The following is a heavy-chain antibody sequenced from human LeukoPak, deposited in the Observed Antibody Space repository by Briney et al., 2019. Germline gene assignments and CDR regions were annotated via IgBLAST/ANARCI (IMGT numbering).Heavy chain of an antibody. Sequence: SETLSLTCTVSGGSISSSSYYWGWIRQPPGKGLEWIGSIYYSGSTYYNPSLKSRVTISVDTSKNQFSLKLSSVTAADTAVYYCARVREGIAVAGTPDYWGQGTLVTVSS. V-gene: IGHV4-39*07. CDR1: GGSISSSSYY. J-gene: IGHJ4*02. CDR2: IYYSGST. CDR3: ARVREGIAVAGTPDY. D-gene: IGHD6-19*01.